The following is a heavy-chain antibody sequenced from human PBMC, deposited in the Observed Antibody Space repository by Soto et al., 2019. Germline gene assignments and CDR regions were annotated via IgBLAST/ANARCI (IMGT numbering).Heavy chain of an antibody. Sequence: SLRLSCTDYGFSFNTYVMDWVRQAPGKGLEWVARILYDGSKEYYADPVKGRFTISRDNSKNTLYLQMDRLRVEDTAVYFCAKGLALMADHWGQGTPVTVSS. CDR3: AKGLALMADH. V-gene: IGHV3-30*18. J-gene: IGHJ4*02. CDR2: ILYDGSKE. D-gene: IGHD2-21*01. CDR1: GFSFNTYV.